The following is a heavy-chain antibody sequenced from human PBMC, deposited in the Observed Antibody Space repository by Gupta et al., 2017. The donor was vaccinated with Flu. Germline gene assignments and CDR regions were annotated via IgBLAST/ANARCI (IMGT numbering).Heavy chain of an antibody. D-gene: IGHD2-2*01. CDR1: RFSLSTSGEG. V-gene: IGHV2-5*02. CDR2: IYWDDDK. J-gene: IGHJ4*02. Sequence: TLKESGTTPVNPTQTFTLTCSFSRFSLSTSGEGVGWVRQPPGKPLEWLALIYWDDDKRYSPSRRSRLTITKDTSKNQVVLTMTNMDPVDTATYYCAHRPITDTSFDYYLDYWGQGTLVTVSS. CDR3: AHRPITDTSFDYYLDY.